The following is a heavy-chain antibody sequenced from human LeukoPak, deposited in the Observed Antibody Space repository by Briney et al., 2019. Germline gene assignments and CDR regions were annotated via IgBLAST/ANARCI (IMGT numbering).Heavy chain of an antibody. D-gene: IGHD5-24*01. CDR2: IYRSGST. Sequence: SETLSLTCAVSGYSISSGYYWGWIRQPPGKGLEWIGSIYRSGSTYYNPSLKSRVTISVDTSKNQFSLKLSSVTAADTAVYYCARGSILAGFDYWGQGTLVTVSS. J-gene: IGHJ4*02. CDR3: ARGSILAGFDY. V-gene: IGHV4-38-2*01. CDR1: GYSISSGYY.